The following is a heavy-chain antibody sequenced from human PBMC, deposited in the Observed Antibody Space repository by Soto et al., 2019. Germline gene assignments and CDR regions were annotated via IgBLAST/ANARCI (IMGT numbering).Heavy chain of an antibody. Sequence: EVQLVESGGGLVQPGGSLRVSCAASGFTFTSYWMSWVRQAPGKGLEWVANIEEDGSAKYYLDSVKGRFTISRDNAKNSLYLQMNRLRADDTAVYYCAREDFYRFDYWGQGNLVTVSS. J-gene: IGHJ4*02. CDR2: IEEDGSAK. CDR1: GFTFTSYW. V-gene: IGHV3-7*01. CDR3: AREDFYRFDY.